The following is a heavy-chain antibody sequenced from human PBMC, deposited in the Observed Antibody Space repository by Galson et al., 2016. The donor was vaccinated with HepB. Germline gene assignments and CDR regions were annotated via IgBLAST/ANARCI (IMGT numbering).Heavy chain of an antibody. V-gene: IGHV3-66*01. CDR3: ARDGRQDRGSIFDY. CDR1: GFVVSSTY. D-gene: IGHD6-6*01. CDR2: LYRDGFT. Sequence: SLRLSCAASGFVVSSTYMAWVRQPPGRGLECVSLLYRDGFTYYADSVKGRFTISRDNSKNTFYLQMNSLRADDTAVYYCARDGRQDRGSIFDYWGQGTLVTVSS. J-gene: IGHJ4*02.